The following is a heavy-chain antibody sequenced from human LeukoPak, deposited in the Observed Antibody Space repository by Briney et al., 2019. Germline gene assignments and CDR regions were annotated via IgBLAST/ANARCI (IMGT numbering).Heavy chain of an antibody. D-gene: IGHD3-22*01. CDR2: ISGSGGST. V-gene: IGHV3-23*01. CDR3: AKASAMIVVVSKHFDY. Sequence: GGSLRLSCAASGFTFSRYWMSWVRQAPGKGLEWVSSISGSGGSTYSADSVTGRFTISRDNSKNTLYLQMNSLRAEDTAVYYCAKASAMIVVVSKHFDYWGQGTLVTVSS. CDR1: GFTFSRYW. J-gene: IGHJ4*02.